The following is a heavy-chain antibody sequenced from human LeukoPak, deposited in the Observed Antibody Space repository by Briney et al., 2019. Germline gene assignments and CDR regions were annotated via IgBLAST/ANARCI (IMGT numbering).Heavy chain of an antibody. V-gene: IGHV3-7*01. CDR3: ARTTAGPKGYFDY. D-gene: IGHD6-19*01. J-gene: IGHJ4*02. CDR2: IKQDGSEE. CDR1: GFTFSSSW. Sequence: PGGSLRLSCAASGFTFSSSWMSWVRQAPGKGLEWVANIKQDGSEEYYVDSVKGRFTVSRDNAKNSLYLQMSSLRAEDTAVYYCARTTAGPKGYFDYWGQGTLVTVSS.